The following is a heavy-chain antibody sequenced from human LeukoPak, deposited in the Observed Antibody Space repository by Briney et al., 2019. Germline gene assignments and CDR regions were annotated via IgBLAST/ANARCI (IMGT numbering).Heavy chain of an antibody. J-gene: IGHJ4*02. CDR2: ISHDGSHT. D-gene: IGHD4-11*01. V-gene: IGHV3-30*18. CDR1: GFTFSGFD. CDR3: VKDRADHYSFDS. Sequence: GTSLRLSCAASGFTFSGFDMYWVRQAPSKGLEWVAVISHDGSHTQHADFVKGRFTISRDNSKRTLYLQMNSLRHEDTAVYFCVKDRADHYSFDSWGQGTLVTVSS.